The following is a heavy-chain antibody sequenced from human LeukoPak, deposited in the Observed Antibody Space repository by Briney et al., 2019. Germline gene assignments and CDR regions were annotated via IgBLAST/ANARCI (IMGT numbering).Heavy chain of an antibody. V-gene: IGHV4-61*01. Sequence: SETLSLTCTVSGGSISSSSYYWGWIRQPPGKGLEWIGYIYYSGSTNYNPSLKSRVTISVDTSKNQFSLKLSSVTAADTAVYYCARDGNTYAFDIWGQGTMVTVSS. CDR1: GGSISSSSYY. D-gene: IGHD2/OR15-2a*01. J-gene: IGHJ3*02. CDR3: ARDGNTYAFDI. CDR2: IYYSGST.